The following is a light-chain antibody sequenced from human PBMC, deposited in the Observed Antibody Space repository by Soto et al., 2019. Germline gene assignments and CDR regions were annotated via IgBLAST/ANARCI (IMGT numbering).Light chain of an antibody. CDR1: SSDVGGYNY. Sequence: QSVLTQPASVSGSPGQSITISCTGTSSDVGGYNYVSWYQQHPGKAPKLIIYEVTNRPSGISYSFSGSKSGNTASLTISGLQAEDEADYYCSSHTSSNTRVFGTGTKVTVL. J-gene: IGLJ1*01. CDR3: SSHTSSNTRV. CDR2: EVT. V-gene: IGLV2-14*01.